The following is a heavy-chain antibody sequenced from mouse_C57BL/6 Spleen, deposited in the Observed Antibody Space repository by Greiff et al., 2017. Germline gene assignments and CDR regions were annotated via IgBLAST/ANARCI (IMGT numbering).Heavy chain of an antibody. D-gene: IGHD3-2*02. CDR2: IDPSDSET. V-gene: IGHV1-52*01. J-gene: IGHJ2*01. CDR3: AAQATSSYFDY. CDR1: GYTFTSYW. Sequence: QVQLQQPGAELVRPGSSVKLSCKASGYTFTSYWMHWVKQRPIQGLEWIGNIDPSDSETHYNQKFKDKATLTVDKSSSTAYMQLSSLTSEDSAVYYCAAQATSSYFDYWGQGSTLTVSS.